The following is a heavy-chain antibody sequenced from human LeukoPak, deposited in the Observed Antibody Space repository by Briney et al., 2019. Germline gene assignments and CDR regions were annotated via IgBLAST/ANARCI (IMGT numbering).Heavy chain of an antibody. V-gene: IGHV1-8*01. CDR1: GYTFTSYD. CDR2: MNPNRGNT. D-gene: IGHD6-19*01. J-gene: IGHJ3*02. Sequence: ASVKVSCKASGYTFTSYDINWVRPATGQGLEWMGWMNPNRGNTGYAQKFQGRVTMTRNTSISTAYMELSSPRSEDTAGYYCATTPTSMAVAGSEGDAFDIWGQGTMVTVSS. CDR3: ATTPTSMAVAGSEGDAFDI.